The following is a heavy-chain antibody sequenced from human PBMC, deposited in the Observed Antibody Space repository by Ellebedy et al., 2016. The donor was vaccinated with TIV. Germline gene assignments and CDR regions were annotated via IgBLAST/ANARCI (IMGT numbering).Heavy chain of an antibody. J-gene: IGHJ2*01. CDR2: IIPIFGTA. CDR1: GGTFSSYA. Sequence: SVKVSXKASGGTFSSYAISWVRQAPGQGLEWMGGIIPIFGTANYAQKFQGRVTITADKSTSTAYMELSSLRSEDTAVYYCARDRGGSSWFSVRYFDLWGRGTLVTVSS. D-gene: IGHD6-13*01. V-gene: IGHV1-69*06. CDR3: ARDRGGSSWFSVRYFDL.